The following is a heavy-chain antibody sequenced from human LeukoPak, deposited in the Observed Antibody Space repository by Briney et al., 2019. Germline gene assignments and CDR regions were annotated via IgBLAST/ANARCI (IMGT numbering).Heavy chain of an antibody. D-gene: IGHD6-13*01. V-gene: IGHV1-69*13. CDR1: GYTFTSYG. CDR3: ARDPGGIAAALYYYYYYGMDV. Sequence: SVKVSCKASGYTFTSYGISWVRQAPGQGLEWMGGIIPIFGTANYAQKFQGRVTITADESTSTAYMELSSLRAEDTAVYYCARDPGGIAAALYYYYYYGMDVWGQGTTVTVSS. CDR2: IIPIFGTA. J-gene: IGHJ6*02.